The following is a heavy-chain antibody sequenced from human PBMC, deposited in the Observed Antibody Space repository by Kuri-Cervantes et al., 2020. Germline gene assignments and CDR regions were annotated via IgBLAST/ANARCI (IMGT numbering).Heavy chain of an antibody. J-gene: IGHJ4*02. D-gene: IGHD2-15*01. CDR2: IQSDGSEI. V-gene: IGHV3-30*02. CDR3: ARDGYCSGGSCYTGGYFDY. CDR1: GFSFSNYG. Sequence: GESLKISCAASGFSFSNYGMHWVRQAPGKGLEWVAFIQSDGSEIYYGDSVKGRFTTSRDNSKKTVCLQMNSLRAEDTAVYYCARDGYCSGGSCYTGGYFDYWGQGTLVTVSS.